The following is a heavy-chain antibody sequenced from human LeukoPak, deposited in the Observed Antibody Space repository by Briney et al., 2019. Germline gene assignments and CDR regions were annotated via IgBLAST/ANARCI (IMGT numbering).Heavy chain of an antibody. CDR3: ASRSPALDY. D-gene: IGHD2-2*01. CDR1: GFTFINYG. CDR2: IWYDGSNK. J-gene: IGHJ4*02. Sequence: PGRSLRLSCAASGFTFINYGMQWVRQAPGKGLEWVAVIWYDGSNKYYADSVKGRFTISRDNSKNTLYLQMNSLRADDTAVYYCASRSPALDYWSQGTLVTVSS. V-gene: IGHV3-33*01.